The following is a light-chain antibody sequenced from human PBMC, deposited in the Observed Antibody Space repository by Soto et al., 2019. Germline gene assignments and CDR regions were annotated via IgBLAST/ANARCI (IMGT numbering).Light chain of an antibody. CDR1: SSDVGGYNY. Sequence: QSVLTQPASVSGSPGQSITISCTGTSSDVGGYNYVSWYQQHPGKAPKLLIYDVSNRPSGISDRFSGSKSGNTASLTISGLQAEDVADYYCSSYTTISTPSYVFGTGTKVTVL. CDR3: SSYTTISTPSYV. CDR2: DVS. J-gene: IGLJ1*01. V-gene: IGLV2-14*01.